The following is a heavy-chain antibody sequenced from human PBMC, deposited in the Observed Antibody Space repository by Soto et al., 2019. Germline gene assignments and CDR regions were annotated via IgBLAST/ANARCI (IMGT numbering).Heavy chain of an antibody. CDR1: GFTFSSYA. V-gene: IGHV3-23*01. Sequence: GGSLRLSCAASGFTFSSYAMSWVRQAPGKGLEWVSAISGSGGSTYYADSVKGRFTISRDNSKNTLYLQMNSLRAEDTAVYYCAKDRLLNVPDLSHWFYFDYWGQGTLVTVSS. CDR2: ISGSGGST. D-gene: IGHD3-9*01. J-gene: IGHJ4*02. CDR3: AKDRLLNVPDLSHWFYFDY.